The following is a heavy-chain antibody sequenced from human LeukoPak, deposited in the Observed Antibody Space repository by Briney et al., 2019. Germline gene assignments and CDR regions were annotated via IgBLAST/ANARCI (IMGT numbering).Heavy chain of an antibody. Sequence: GGSMGLSCAASGFTFRNYVIHWVRQAPGKGLEWVAVTSSDLNVKLYADSVKGRFTISRDNSRSTLYLQMNSLRAEDTAVYYCASKSLQYSSGWYTVDYWGQGTLVTVSS. J-gene: IGHJ4*02. CDR2: TSSDLNVK. CDR1: GFTFRNYV. CDR3: ASKSLQYSSGWYTVDY. V-gene: IGHV3-30-3*01. D-gene: IGHD6-19*01.